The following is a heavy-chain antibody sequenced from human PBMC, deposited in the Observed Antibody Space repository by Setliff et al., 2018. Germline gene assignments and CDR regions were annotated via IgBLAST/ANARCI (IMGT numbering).Heavy chain of an antibody. V-gene: IGHV3-21*01. D-gene: IGHD7-27*01. CDR3: VRDLHWGFDY. CDR1: GFTFSSYA. J-gene: IGHJ4*02. CDR2: ISSSSSYI. Sequence: PGGSLRLSCAASGFTFSSYAMHWVRQAPGKGLEWVSSISSSSSYIYYADSVKGRFTISRDNVKNSLFLQMNSLRAEDTAVYYCVRDLHWGFDYWGLGTLVTVSS.